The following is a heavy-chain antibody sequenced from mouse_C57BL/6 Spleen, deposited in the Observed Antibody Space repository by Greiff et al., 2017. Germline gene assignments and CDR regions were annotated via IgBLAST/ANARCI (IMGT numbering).Heavy chain of an antibody. CDR3: ARLGYEYFDV. CDR2: IYPGSGNT. Sequence: VQLQQSGAELVRPGASVKLSCKASGYTFTDYYINWVKQRPGQGLEWIARIYPGSGNTYYNEKFKGKATLTAEKSSSTAYMQLSSLTSEDSAVYFCARLGYEYFDVWGTGTTVTVSS. D-gene: IGHD2-2*01. CDR1: GYTFTDYY. V-gene: IGHV1-76*01. J-gene: IGHJ1*03.